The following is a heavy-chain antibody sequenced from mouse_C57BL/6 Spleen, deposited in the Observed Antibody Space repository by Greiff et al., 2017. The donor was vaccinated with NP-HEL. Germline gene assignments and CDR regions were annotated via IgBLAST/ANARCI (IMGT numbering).Heavy chain of an antibody. V-gene: IGHV5-6*01. CDR2: ISSGGSYT. Sequence: EVHLVESGGDLVKPGGSLKLSCAASGFTFSSYGMSWVRQTPDKRLEWVATISSGGSYTYYPDSVKGRFTISRDNAKNTLYLQMSSLKSEDTAMYYCARYYDSHYYAMDYWGQGTSVTVSS. D-gene: IGHD2-4*01. J-gene: IGHJ4*01. CDR3: ARYYDSHYYAMDY. CDR1: GFTFSSYG.